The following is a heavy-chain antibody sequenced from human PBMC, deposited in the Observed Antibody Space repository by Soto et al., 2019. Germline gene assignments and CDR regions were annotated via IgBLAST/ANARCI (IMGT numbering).Heavy chain of an antibody. V-gene: IGHV3-74*01. D-gene: IGHD3-10*01. CDR2: INSDGSST. CDR3: ARGSVYGSGSSDGMDV. J-gene: IGHJ6*02. CDR1: GFTFSSYW. Sequence: EVQLVESGGGLVQPGGSLRLSCAASGFTFSSYWMHWVRQAPGKGLVWVSRINSDGSSTSYADSVKGRFTISRDNAKNTLYLQVNSLRAEDTAVYYCARGSVYGSGSSDGMDVWGQGTTVTVSS.